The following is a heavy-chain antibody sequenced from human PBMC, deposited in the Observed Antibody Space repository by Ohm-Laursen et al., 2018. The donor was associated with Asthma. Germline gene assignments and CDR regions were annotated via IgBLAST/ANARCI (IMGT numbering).Heavy chain of an antibody. CDR2: IHYSGTT. Sequence: SQTLSLTCTVSGGSISSGHYYWTWIRQRPGTGLEWIGNIHYSGTTIYIPSLESRLTISLDTSKNQFSLNLSSVAAADTALYFCARDGRLRGSFDYWGQGNLVTVSS. CDR1: GGSISSGHYY. CDR3: ARDGRLRGSFDY. J-gene: IGHJ4*02. V-gene: IGHV4-31*03. D-gene: IGHD3-10*01.